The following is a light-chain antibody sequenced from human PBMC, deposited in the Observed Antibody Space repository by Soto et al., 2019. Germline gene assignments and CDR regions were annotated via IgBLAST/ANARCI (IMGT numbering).Light chain of an antibody. CDR3: QSYDSSLSAPYV. CDR1: SSNIGAGYD. V-gene: IGLV1-40*01. J-gene: IGLJ1*01. Sequence: QSVLTQPPSVSGAPGQRVTISYTGSSSNIGAGYDVHWYQHLPGTAPKLLIYDNSNRPSGVPDRFSGSKSGTSASLAITGLQAEDEADYYCQSYDSSLSAPYVFGTGTKVTVL. CDR2: DNS.